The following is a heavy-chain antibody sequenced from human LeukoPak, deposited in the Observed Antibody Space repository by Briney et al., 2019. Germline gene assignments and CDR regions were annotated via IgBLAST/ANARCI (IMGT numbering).Heavy chain of an antibody. J-gene: IGHJ5*02. D-gene: IGHD3-10*01. Sequence: SETLSLTCAVFDDSISSGYYWGWIRQSPGKGLEWIGSIYHSGSTYDNPSLKSRVTISVDTSKNQFSLKLSSVTAADTAVYYRARGTLGYGSGNWFDPWGQGTLVTVSS. V-gene: IGHV4-38-2*01. CDR2: IYHSGST. CDR1: DDSISSGYY. CDR3: ARGTLGYGSGNWFDP.